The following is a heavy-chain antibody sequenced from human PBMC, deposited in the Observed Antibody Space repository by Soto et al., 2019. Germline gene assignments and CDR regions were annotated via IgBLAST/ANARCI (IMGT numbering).Heavy chain of an antibody. D-gene: IGHD5-12*01. V-gene: IGHV3-73*01. CDR1: GVTFSGSA. CDR2: IRSKANSYAT. CDR3: TTRGDGYNADFDY. J-gene: IGHJ4*02. Sequence: EVQVVVSGGGLVQPGGSLKLSCAAYGVTFSGSAMHWVRQASGKGLEWVGRIRSKANSYATAYGASVKGRFTMSRDDSKNTAHLQMNSLKTEDTAVYYCTTRGDGYNADFDYWGQGTLVTVSS.